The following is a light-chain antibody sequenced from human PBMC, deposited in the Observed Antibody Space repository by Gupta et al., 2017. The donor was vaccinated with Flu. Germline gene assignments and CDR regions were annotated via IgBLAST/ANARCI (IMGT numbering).Light chain of an antibody. Sequence: DIQMTQSPSTLSASVGDRVTITCRASQSISSWLAWYQQKPGKAPKLLIYKASTLESGVPSRFSGSGSGTEFTLTINSLQPDDFATYSCQHKNIYPITFGRGTKLDIK. CDR2: KAS. J-gene: IGKJ4*01. V-gene: IGKV1-5*03. CDR3: QHKNIYPIT. CDR1: QSISSW.